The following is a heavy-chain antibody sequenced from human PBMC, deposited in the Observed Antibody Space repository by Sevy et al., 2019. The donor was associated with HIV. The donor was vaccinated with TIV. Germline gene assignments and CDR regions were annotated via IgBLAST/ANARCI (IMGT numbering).Heavy chain of an antibody. CDR1: GGSISSYY. J-gene: IGHJ4*02. CDR3: AKVRSWSYYYDSSGYYSYFDY. V-gene: IGHV4-59*01. D-gene: IGHD3-22*01. Sequence: SETLSLTCTVSGGSISSYYWSWIRQPPGEGLQWIGYIYYSGSTNYNPSLKSHVTISVDTSKNQFSLMLGSVTAADTAVYYCAKVRSWSYYYDSSGYYSYFDYWRQGTLVTVSS. CDR2: IYYSGST.